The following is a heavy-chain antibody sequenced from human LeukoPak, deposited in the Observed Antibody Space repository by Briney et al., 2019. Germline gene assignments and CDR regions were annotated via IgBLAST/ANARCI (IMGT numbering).Heavy chain of an antibody. CDR1: GFTFSSYG. D-gene: IGHD5-12*01. J-gene: IGHJ6*03. CDR3: AKGGGYEAQYYYYYLDV. V-gene: IGHV3-30*02. CDR2: IRYDGSNK. Sequence: GGSLRLSCAASGFTFSSYGTYWVRQAPGKGLEWVAFIRYDGSNKYYADSVKGQFTISRDNSKNTLYLQMKSLRAEDTAVYYCAKGGGYEAQYYYYYLDVWGKGTTVTISS.